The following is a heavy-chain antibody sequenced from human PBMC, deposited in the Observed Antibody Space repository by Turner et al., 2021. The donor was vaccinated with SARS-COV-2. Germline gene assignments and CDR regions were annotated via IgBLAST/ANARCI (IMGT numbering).Heavy chain of an antibody. CDR1: RNTFTGYY. Sequence: QVQLVQSGPEVKKPGASVKVSCKGSRNTFTGYYMHWVRQAPGQGLGLMGWINPNCSGTNYAQKFQSRVIMTSDTSISTAYMELRRLGSDDTAVYYCAGAVGYTSMDYWGHGTLVTVSS. V-gene: IGHV1-2*02. J-gene: IGHJ4*01. CDR2: INPNCSGT. CDR3: AGAVGYTSMDY. D-gene: IGHD5-18*01.